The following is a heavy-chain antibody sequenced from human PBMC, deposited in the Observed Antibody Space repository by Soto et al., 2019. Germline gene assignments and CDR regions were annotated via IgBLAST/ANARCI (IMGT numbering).Heavy chain of an antibody. D-gene: IGHD5-12*01. CDR1: GFTFSAYA. V-gene: IGHV3-30-3*01. J-gene: IGHJ4*02. CDR2: ISHDGTNQ. CDR3: ARGGSGYDYYPLFDY. Sequence: QVHLEESGGGVVQPGRSLRLSCAASGFTFSAYATHWVRQAPGKGLEWMAVISHDGTNQYYADSVKGRFTISRDNSKNTLYLQMNSLRPEDTAVYYCARGGSGYDYYPLFDYWGQGNLVTVSS.